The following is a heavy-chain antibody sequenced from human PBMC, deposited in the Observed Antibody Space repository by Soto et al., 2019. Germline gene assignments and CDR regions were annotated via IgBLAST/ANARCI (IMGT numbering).Heavy chain of an antibody. CDR2: ISSSSSYI. J-gene: IGHJ6*03. V-gene: IGHV3-21*01. CDR1: GFTFSSYS. Sequence: GGSLRLSCAASGFTFSSYSMNWVRQAPGKGLEWVSSISSSSSYIYYADSVKGRFTISRDNAKNSLYLQMNSLRAEDTAVYYCARAEQWLGPRYYYYMDVWGKGTTVTVSS. D-gene: IGHD6-19*01. CDR3: ARAEQWLGPRYYYYMDV.